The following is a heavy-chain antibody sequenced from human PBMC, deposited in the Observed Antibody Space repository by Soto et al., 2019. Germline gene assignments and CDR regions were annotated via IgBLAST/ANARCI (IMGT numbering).Heavy chain of an antibody. Sequence: QVQLVESGGGVVQPGRSLRLSCAASGFTFSSYGMHWVRQAPGKGLEWVAVISYDGSNKYYADSVKGRFTISRDNSKNTLYLQMNNLRAEDTAVYYCAKDKLAAAEYWGQGTLVTVSS. V-gene: IGHV3-30*18. J-gene: IGHJ4*02. D-gene: IGHD6-13*01. CDR3: AKDKLAAAEY. CDR1: GFTFSSYG. CDR2: ISYDGSNK.